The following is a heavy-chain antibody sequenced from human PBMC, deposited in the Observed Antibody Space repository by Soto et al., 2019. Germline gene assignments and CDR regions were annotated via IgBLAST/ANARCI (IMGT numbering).Heavy chain of an antibody. CDR1: GYSFTSYW. CDR3: ARLRDYYGSGSRGYYYYGMDV. Sequence: PGESLKISCKGSGYSFTSYWIGWVRQMPGKGLEWMGIIYPGDSDTRYSPSFQGQVTISADKSISTAYLQWSSLKASDTAMYYCARLRDYYGSGSRGYYYYGMDVWGQGTTVTVSS. CDR2: IYPGDSDT. D-gene: IGHD3-10*01. J-gene: IGHJ6*02. V-gene: IGHV5-51*01.